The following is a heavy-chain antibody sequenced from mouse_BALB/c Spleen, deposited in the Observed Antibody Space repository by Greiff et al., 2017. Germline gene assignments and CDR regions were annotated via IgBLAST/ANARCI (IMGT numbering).Heavy chain of an antibody. D-gene: IGHD2-10*02. CDR3: NQYGNYLYAMDY. Sequence: EVQRVESGAELVRSGASVKLSCTASGFNIKDYYMHWVKQRPEQGLEWIGWIDPENGDTEYAPKFQGKATMTADTSSNTAYLQLSSLTSEDTAVYYCNQYGNYLYAMDYWGQGTSVTVSS. CDR2: IDPENGDT. J-gene: IGHJ4*01. V-gene: IGHV14-4*02. CDR1: GFNIKDYY.